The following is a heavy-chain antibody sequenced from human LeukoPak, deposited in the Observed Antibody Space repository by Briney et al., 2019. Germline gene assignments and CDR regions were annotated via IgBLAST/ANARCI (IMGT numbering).Heavy chain of an antibody. Sequence: SETLSLTCTVSGGSTNSYYWSWIRQPPGKGLEWIGYIHSSGSANYNPSLRGRVTISVDTSKDQFSLKLSSVTAADTAVYYCARQTTSSNVDYWGQGTLVTVSS. V-gene: IGHV4-4*09. D-gene: IGHD4-11*01. CDR1: GGSTNSYY. CDR3: ARQTTSSNVDY. CDR2: IHSSGSA. J-gene: IGHJ4*02.